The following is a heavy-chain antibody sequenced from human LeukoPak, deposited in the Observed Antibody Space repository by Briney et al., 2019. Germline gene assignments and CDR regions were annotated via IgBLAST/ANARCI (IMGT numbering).Heavy chain of an antibody. CDR3: ARVGRATRCLDY. V-gene: IGHV4-34*01. CDR2: INHSGST. Sequence: SETLSLTCAVYGGSFSGYYWSWIRQPPGKGLEWIGEINHSGSTNYNPSLKSRVTISVDTSKNQFSLKLSSVTAADTAVYYCARVGRATRCLDYLGQGTLVTVSS. CDR1: GGSFSGYY. J-gene: IGHJ4*02. D-gene: IGHD3/OR15-3a*01.